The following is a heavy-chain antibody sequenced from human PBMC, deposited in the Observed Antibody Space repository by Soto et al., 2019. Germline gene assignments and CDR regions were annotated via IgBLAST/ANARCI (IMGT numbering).Heavy chain of an antibody. D-gene: IGHD2-21*02. J-gene: IGHJ5*02. Sequence: GASVKVSCKASGYTFTSCAMHWMRQAPGQRLEWMGWINAGNGNTKYSQKFQGRVTITRDTSASTAYMELSSLRSEDTAVYYCARGLHIVVVTAIGLFDPWGQGTLVTVSS. CDR3: ARGLHIVVVTAIGLFDP. CDR2: INAGNGNT. V-gene: IGHV1-3*01. CDR1: GYTFTSCA.